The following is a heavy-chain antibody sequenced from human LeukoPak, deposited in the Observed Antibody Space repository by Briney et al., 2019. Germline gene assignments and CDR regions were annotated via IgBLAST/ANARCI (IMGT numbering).Heavy chain of an antibody. V-gene: IGHV3-48*01. CDR1: GFIFGDYN. CDR3: ARDDYLDY. CDR2: ISSGGSTI. J-gene: IGHJ4*02. Sequence: GGSLRLSCAASGFIFGDYNMNWVRQAPGKGLEWVSYISSGGSTIYYADSVKGRFTISRDNARNSLYLQMNGLRAEDTAVYYCARDDYLDYWGQGTLVTVSS.